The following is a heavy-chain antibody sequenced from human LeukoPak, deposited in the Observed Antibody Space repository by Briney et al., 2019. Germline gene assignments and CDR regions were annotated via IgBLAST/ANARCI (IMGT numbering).Heavy chain of an antibody. CDR1: GFTFSSYA. Sequence: QPGGSLRLSCAASGFTFSSYAMSWVRQAPGKGLEWVSAISGSGGSTYYADSVKGRFTISRDNSKNTLYLQMNSLRAEDTAVYYCRVPRFSSSWYFGMDVWGQGTTVTVSS. D-gene: IGHD6-13*01. CDR2: ISGSGGST. CDR3: RVPRFSSSWYFGMDV. J-gene: IGHJ6*02. V-gene: IGHV3-23*01.